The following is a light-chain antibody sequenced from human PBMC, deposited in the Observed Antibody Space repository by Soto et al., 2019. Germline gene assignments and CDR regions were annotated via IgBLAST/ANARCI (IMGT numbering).Light chain of an antibody. CDR3: QQYGRSRT. Sequence: VLTQSTGPLSLSPGDRATLSCRASQTVTNNYLAWYQQRPGLAPRLLIYGASSRATGIPDRFSGSGSGTVFTLTISRLEPEDFAVYYCQQYGRSRTFGQGTKVDIK. J-gene: IGKJ1*01. CDR2: GAS. CDR1: QTVTNNY. V-gene: IGKV3-20*01.